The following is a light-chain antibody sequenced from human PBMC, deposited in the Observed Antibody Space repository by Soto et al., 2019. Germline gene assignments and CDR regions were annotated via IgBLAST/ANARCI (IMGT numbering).Light chain of an antibody. CDR2: DVS. CDR1: SSDVCGYNY. Sequence: QSALTQPASVSGSPGQSITISCTGTSSDVCGYNYVSWYQQHPGKAPKLMIYDVSNRPSGVSNRFSGSKSGNTASLTISGLQAEDEADYYCSSYTSSSTYVFGTGTRAPS. J-gene: IGLJ1*01. V-gene: IGLV2-14*01. CDR3: SSYTSSSTYV.